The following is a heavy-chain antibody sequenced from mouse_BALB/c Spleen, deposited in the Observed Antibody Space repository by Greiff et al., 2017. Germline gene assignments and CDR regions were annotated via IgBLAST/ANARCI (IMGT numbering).Heavy chain of an antibody. CDR3: ARSRPWYFDV. CDR2: IDPFNGGT. V-gene: IGHV1S135*01. Sequence: VQLQQSGPELMKPGASVKISCKASGYSFTSYYMHWVKQSHGKSLEWIGYIDPFNGGTSYNQKFKGKATLTVDKSSSTAYMHLSSLTSEDSAVYYCARSRPWYFDVWGAGTTVTVSS. J-gene: IGHJ1*01. CDR1: GYSFTSYY.